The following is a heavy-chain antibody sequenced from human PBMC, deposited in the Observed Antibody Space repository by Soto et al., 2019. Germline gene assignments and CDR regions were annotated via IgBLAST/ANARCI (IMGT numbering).Heavy chain of an antibody. V-gene: IGHV3-30*18. CDR1: GFTFSSYG. D-gene: IGHD3-10*01. J-gene: IGHJ4*02. Sequence: HLVESGGGVVQPGRSLRLSCATSGFTFSSYGMHWVRQAPGKGLEWVAFIFYDGTDKYYADSVRGRFTISRDNSKNTLYLQMNSLRAEDTAVYYCAKDFRGYFQYWGQGTLVTVSS. CDR3: AKDFRGYFQY. CDR2: IFYDGTDK.